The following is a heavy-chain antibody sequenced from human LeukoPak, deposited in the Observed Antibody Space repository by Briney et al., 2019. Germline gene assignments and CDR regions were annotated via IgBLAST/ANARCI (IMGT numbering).Heavy chain of an antibody. Sequence: PGGSLRLSCAASGFTFSIYWMSWVRQAPGKGLEWVANIKQDGSEKYYVDSVKGRFTISRDNAKNSLYLQMNSLRAEDTAVYYCATVHSYDSSGYYTGLYYFDYWGQGTLVTVSS. V-gene: IGHV3-7*01. CDR2: IKQDGSEK. D-gene: IGHD3-22*01. CDR1: GFTFSIYW. J-gene: IGHJ4*02. CDR3: ATVHSYDSSGYYTGLYYFDY.